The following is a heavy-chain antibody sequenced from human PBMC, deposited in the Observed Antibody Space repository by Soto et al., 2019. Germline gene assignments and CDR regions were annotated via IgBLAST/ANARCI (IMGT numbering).Heavy chain of an antibody. CDR1: GGLFSSYP. CDR3: ARGGSGYTWFNEF. J-gene: IGHJ4*02. CDR2: IIPVFQTA. V-gene: IGHV1-69*01. Sequence: QAQLVQSGAEVKKPGSSVKVSCKASGGLFSSYPISWVRQVPGQVLEWMGGIIPVFQTAYYTQRFQGRVTITADESTNTAYMELSSLRSEDTAIYYCARGGSGYTWFNEFWVQGTLVTVSS. D-gene: IGHD3-22*01.